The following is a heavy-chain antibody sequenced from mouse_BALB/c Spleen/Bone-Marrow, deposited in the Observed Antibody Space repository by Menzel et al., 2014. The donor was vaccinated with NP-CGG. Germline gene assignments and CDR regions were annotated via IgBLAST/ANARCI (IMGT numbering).Heavy chain of an antibody. V-gene: IGHV5-12*02. CDR1: GFTFXDYY. CDR2: ISNGGGST. CDR3: ARHNYDETWFAY. D-gene: IGHD2-4*01. J-gene: IGHJ3*01. Sequence: EVHLVESGGGLVQPGGSLKLSCATSGFTFXDYYMYWVRQTPEKRLEWVAYISNGGGSTYYPDTVKGRFTISRDNAKNNLYLQMSRLKSEDTAMYYCARHNYDETWFAYWGQGTLVTVSA.